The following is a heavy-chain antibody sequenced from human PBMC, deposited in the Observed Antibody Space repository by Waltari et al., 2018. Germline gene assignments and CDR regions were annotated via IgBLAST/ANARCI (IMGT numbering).Heavy chain of an antibody. J-gene: IGHJ4*02. D-gene: IGHD3-10*01. CDR2: ISYTGST. CDR3: ARHYGSGTYPLDY. Sequence: QVQLQESGPGLVKPSEPLSLPCPISGRSIRSHSWSSIRQPPGQRMGRLRALPCTPGRPTGKRLGWLGYISYTGSTNYNPSLKSRITMLVDTSKNQFSLRLTSVTAADTAVYYCARHYGSGTYPLDYWGQGTLVTVSS. CDR1: GRSIRSHS. V-gene: IGHV4-59*11.